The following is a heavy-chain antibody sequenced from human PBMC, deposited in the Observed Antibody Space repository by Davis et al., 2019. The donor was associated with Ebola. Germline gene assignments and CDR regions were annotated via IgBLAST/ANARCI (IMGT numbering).Heavy chain of an antibody. CDR3: ARDKYYYGSENYYTNYFDY. J-gene: IGHJ4*02. V-gene: IGHV3-74*01. D-gene: IGHD3-10*01. CDR1: GFTFSSYW. Sequence: GESLKISCAASGFTFSSYWMHWVRQAPGKGLVWVSRINSDGSSTSYADSVKGRFTISRDNAKNTLYLQLNSLRAEDTAVYYCARDKYYYGSENYYTNYFDYWGQGTLVTVSS. CDR2: INSDGSST.